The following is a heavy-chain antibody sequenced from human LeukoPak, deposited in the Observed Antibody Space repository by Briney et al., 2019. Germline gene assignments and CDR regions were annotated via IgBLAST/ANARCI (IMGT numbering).Heavy chain of an antibody. V-gene: IGHV3-21*01. CDR1: GFTFSSHS. D-gene: IGHD5-18*01. J-gene: IGHJ4*02. CDR2: ISSSSIYI. CDR3: ARSGYNYGYWFDY. Sequence: GGSLRLSCAVSGFTFSSHSMNWVRQAPGKGLEWVSSISSSSIYIYYADSVKGRFTISRDNAKNSLYLQMNSLRAEDTAVYYCARSGYNYGYWFDYWGQGTLVTVSS.